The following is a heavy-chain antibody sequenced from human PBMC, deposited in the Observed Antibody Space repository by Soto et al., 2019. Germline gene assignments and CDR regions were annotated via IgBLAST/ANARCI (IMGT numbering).Heavy chain of an antibody. Sequence: GGSLRLSCAASGFTFSSYSMNWVRQAPGKGLEWVSVIYSGGSTYYADSVKGRFTISRDNSKNTLYLQMNSLRAEDTAVYYCARHKVGGTYYFDYWGQGTLVTVSS. D-gene: IGHD3-16*01. J-gene: IGHJ4*02. V-gene: IGHV3-53*05. CDR1: GFTFSSYS. CDR2: IYSGGST. CDR3: ARHKVGGTYYFDY.